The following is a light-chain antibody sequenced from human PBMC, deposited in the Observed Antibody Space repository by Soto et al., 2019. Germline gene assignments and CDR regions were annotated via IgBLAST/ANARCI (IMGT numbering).Light chain of an antibody. Sequence: QSVLTQPPSVSGAPGQRVTISCTGSSSNIGTTYHVHWYQQLPGTAPKLLIYGNTNRPSGVPDRFSGSKSGTSASLAITGLQAEDEAEYYCQSYDSSLSASVFGGGTKLTVL. CDR3: QSYDSSLSASV. CDR1: SSNIGTTYH. J-gene: IGLJ3*02. V-gene: IGLV1-40*01. CDR2: GNT.